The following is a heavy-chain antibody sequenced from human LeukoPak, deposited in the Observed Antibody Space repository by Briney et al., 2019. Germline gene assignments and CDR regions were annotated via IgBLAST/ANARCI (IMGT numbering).Heavy chain of an antibody. V-gene: IGHV1-69*13. CDR3: ARLYGFGRQLAVAGTNFDY. Sequence: GASVKVSCKASGGTFSSYAISWVRQAPGQGLEWMGGIIPIFGTANYAQKFQGRVTITADESTSTAYMELSSLRSEDTAVYYCARLYGFGRQLAVAGTNFDYWGQGTLVTVSS. CDR1: GGTFSSYA. D-gene: IGHD6-19*01. J-gene: IGHJ4*02. CDR2: IIPIFGTA.